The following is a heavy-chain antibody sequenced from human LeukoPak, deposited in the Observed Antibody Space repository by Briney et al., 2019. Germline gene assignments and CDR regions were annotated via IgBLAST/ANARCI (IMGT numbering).Heavy chain of an antibody. D-gene: IGHD3-22*01. CDR1: GYTFTGYY. CDR3: ARDHDLGGYYDSSGYYSGSEVDY. Sequence: ASVKVSCKASGYTFTGYYMDWVRQAPGQGLEWMGWINPNSGGTNYAQKFQGRVTMTRDTSISTAYMELSRLRSDDTAVYYCARDHDLGGYYDSSGYYSGSEVDYWGQGTLVTVSS. V-gene: IGHV1-2*02. J-gene: IGHJ4*02. CDR2: INPNSGGT.